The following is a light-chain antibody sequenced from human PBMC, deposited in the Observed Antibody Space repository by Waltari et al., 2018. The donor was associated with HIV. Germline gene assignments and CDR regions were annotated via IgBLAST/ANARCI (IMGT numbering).Light chain of an antibody. Sequence: QSTLTQPPSASGSPGQSVTISCTGPSSDIRGYNYVPWYQQHPGKAPKLIMTEVTKRPSGVPDRFSGSKSGNTASLTVSGLQADDEALYYCSSFAPTNKFYVLFGGGTTLTVL. CDR1: SSDIRGYNY. CDR2: EVT. CDR3: SSFAPTNKFYVL. V-gene: IGLV2-8*01. J-gene: IGLJ2*01.